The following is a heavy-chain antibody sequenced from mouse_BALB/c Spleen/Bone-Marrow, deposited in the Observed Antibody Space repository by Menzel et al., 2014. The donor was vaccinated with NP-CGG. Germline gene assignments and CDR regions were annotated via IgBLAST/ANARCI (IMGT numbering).Heavy chain of an antibody. CDR2: ISNGGNYT. D-gene: IGHD2-5*01. CDR1: GFTFSDYA. CDR3: SRNSNYSFDF. Sequence: EVKLVESGGALVKPGGSLKLSCAASGFTFSDYAMSWVRQSPEKRLEWVAEISNGGNYTYYPDTVTGRFTISRDNAKNTLYLEMSSLRSEDTAMYCCSRNSNYSFDFWGQGTTLTVSS. V-gene: IGHV5-9-4*01. J-gene: IGHJ2*01.